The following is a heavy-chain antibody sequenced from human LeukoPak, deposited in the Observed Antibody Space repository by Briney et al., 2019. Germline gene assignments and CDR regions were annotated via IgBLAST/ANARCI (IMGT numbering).Heavy chain of an antibody. CDR3: ARDPRTSSTSRNYFES. V-gene: IGHV1-8*01. J-gene: IGHJ4*02. CDR1: GYTFTSYD. CDR2: MNPNSGNT. Sequence: ASVKVSCKASGYTFTSYDINWVRQATGQGLEWMGWMNPNSGNTGYAQKYQGRVTMTRNTSISTAYMELSSLRSEDTAVYYCARDPRTSSTSRNYFESWGQGTLVTVSS. D-gene: IGHD6-13*01.